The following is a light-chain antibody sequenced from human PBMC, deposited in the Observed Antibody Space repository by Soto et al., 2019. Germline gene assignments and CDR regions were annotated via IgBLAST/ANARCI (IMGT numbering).Light chain of an antibody. Sequence: IVFTQSPGTVSSSPGERATLSCRARQSVSRNYLAWYQQKPGQAPRLLIYDASNRATGIPARFSGSGSGTDFTLTISSLEPEDFAVYYCQQRSNWPPWTFGQGTKVDIK. CDR2: DAS. V-gene: IGKV3-11*01. CDR1: QSVSRNY. J-gene: IGKJ1*01. CDR3: QQRSNWPPWT.